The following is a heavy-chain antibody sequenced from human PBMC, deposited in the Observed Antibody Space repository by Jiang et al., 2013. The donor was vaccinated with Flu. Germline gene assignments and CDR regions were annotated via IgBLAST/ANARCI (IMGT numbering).Heavy chain of an antibody. V-gene: IGHV3-48*01. Sequence: QLVESGGGLVQPGGSLRLSCAASGFTFSSYSMNWVRQAPGKGLEWVSYISSSSSTIYYADSVKGRFTISRDNAKNSLYLQMNSLRAEDTAVYYCARGGSSGWPPGRFRPFDYWGQGTLVTVSS. CDR1: GFTFSSYS. CDR3: ARGGSSGWPPGRFRPFDY. D-gene: IGHD6-19*01. J-gene: IGHJ4*02. CDR2: ISSSSSTI.